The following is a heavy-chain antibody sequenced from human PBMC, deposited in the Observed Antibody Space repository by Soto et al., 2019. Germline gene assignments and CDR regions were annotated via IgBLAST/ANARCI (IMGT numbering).Heavy chain of an antibody. CDR2: ISGSGGST. Sequence: EVQLLESGGGLVQPGGSLRLSCAASGFTFSSYAMSWVRQAPGKGLEWVSAISGSGGSTYYADSVKGRFTISRDNSKNTLYLQMNSLRAEDTAVYYCAKDSSSSWYYYYYYYMDVWGKGTTVTVSS. CDR1: GFTFSSYA. V-gene: IGHV3-23*01. D-gene: IGHD6-13*01. J-gene: IGHJ6*03. CDR3: AKDSSSSWYYYYYYYMDV.